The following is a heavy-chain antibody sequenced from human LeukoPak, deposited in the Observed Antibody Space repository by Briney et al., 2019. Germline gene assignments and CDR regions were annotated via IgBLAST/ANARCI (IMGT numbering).Heavy chain of an antibody. CDR2: IKSKNDGGAT. CDR1: GVIFSNAW. Sequence: GGSLRLSCVASGVIFSNAWMSWVHQTPGRGLEWVGRIKSKNDGGATDYAAPVKGRFSISRDDSKNTVYLQMSSLRTEDSAVYYCTIGGDYYGSGSYDHWGQGTLVTVSS. J-gene: IGHJ4*02. D-gene: IGHD3-10*01. V-gene: IGHV3-15*01. CDR3: TIGGDYYGSGSYDH.